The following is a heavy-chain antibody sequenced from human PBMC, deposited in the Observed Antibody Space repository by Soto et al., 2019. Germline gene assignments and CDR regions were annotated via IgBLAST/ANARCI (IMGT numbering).Heavy chain of an antibody. V-gene: IGHV3-23*01. Sequence: PGGSLRLSCAASGFTFSSYAMSWVRQAPGKGLEWVSVISGSDDSTYYADSVKGRFTVSRDNSKNTLYLQMNSLRAEDTAVYYCAREADYVNWFDPWGQGTLVTVSS. CDR3: AREADYVNWFDP. CDR1: GFTFSSYA. J-gene: IGHJ5*02. D-gene: IGHD4-17*01. CDR2: ISGSDDST.